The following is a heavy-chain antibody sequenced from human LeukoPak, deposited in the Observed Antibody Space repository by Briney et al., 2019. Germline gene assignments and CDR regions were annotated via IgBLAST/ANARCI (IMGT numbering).Heavy chain of an antibody. J-gene: IGHJ4*02. CDR1: GYTLTGYY. V-gene: IGHV1-2*02. CDR2: INPNSGGK. D-gene: IGHD3-16*01. CDR3: ATLLGENFDY. Sequence: PGVSVNVSCEASGYTLTGYYMHWVRQAPGQGLEWMGWINPNSGGKNYAQKFQGRVTMTRDTSISTAYMELSRLRSDDTAVYYCATLLGENFDYWGQGTLVTVSS.